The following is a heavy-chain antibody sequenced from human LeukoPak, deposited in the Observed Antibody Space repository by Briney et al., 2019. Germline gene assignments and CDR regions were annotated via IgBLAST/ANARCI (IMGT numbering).Heavy chain of an antibody. D-gene: IGHD4-4*01. CDR2: ISTSRNT. CDR1: GDSISSSY. CDR3: AKISGRMTTVTTSGLWRRAGAFDI. V-gene: IGHV4-4*07. J-gene: IGHJ3*02. Sequence: SETLSLTSTVSGDSISSSYWSWMRQPPGKGREGIGRISTSRNTNYSTSLRSRASMSVSTSENSFSLTLDSVTAADTAVYYCAKISGRMTTVTTSGLWRRAGAFDIWGQGTMVTVSS.